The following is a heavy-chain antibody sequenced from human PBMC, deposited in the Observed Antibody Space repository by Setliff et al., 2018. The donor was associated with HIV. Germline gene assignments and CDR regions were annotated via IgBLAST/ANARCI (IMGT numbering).Heavy chain of an antibody. V-gene: IGHV4-4*07. CDR2: IYTSGST. CDR1: GGSIIGHY. J-gene: IGHJ5*02. CDR3: ARDSVSGVVTADNNWFDP. Sequence: ASETLSLTCSVSGGSIIGHYWNWIRQPAGKRLEWIGRIYTSGSTNYNPSLKSRAIISVDTSKNQISLKLTSVTAADTAVYYCARDSVSGVVTADNNWFDPWGQGTLVTVSS. D-gene: IGHD2-21*02.